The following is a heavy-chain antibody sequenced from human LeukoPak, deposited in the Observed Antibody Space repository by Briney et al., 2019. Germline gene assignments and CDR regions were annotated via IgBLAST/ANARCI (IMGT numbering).Heavy chain of an antibody. D-gene: IGHD3-10*01. V-gene: IGHV1-46*01. J-gene: IGHJ5*02. CDR1: GYTFINNW. CDR3: ARDNSVGDIAWWFDP. CDR2: INPTGTTT. Sequence: ASVKVSCKASGYTFINNWMHWVRQAPGQGLEWVGLINPTGTTTLYAQKFQGRVTLTRDMSTSTDYMELRSLKSEDAAVYYCARDNSVGDIAWWFDPWGQGTLVTVSS.